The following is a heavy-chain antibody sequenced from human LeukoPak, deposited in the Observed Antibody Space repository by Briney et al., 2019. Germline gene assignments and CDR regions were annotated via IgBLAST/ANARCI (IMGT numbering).Heavy chain of an antibody. CDR1: GFTFSSYE. V-gene: IGHV3-48*03. J-gene: IGHJ5*02. CDR2: ISSSGSTK. CDR3: ARVGWELLQP. D-gene: IGHD1-26*01. Sequence: GGSLRLSCAASGFTFSSYEMNWVRQAPGKGLEWVPYISSSGSTKQYADSVKGRFTISRDNAKNSLYLQMNSLRAEDTAVYYCARVGWELLQPWGQGTLVTISS.